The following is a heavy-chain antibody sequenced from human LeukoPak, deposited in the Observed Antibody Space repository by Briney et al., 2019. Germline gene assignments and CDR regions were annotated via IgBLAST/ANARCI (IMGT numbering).Heavy chain of an antibody. CDR3: AKAQDPYYYDSSGYYYGHDY. Sequence: GGSLRLSCAASGFTFSSYAMSWVRQAPGKGLEWVSAISGSGGSTYYADSVKGRFTISRDNSKNTLYLQMNSLRAEDTAVYYCAKAQDPYYYDSSGYYYGHDYWGQGTLVTVSS. CDR2: ISGSGGST. D-gene: IGHD3-22*01. V-gene: IGHV3-23*01. J-gene: IGHJ4*02. CDR1: GFTFSSYA.